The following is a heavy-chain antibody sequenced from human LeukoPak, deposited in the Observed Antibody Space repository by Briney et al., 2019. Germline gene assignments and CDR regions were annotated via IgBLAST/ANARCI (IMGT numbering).Heavy chain of an antibody. CDR2: ISSSSSYI. V-gene: IGHV3-21*01. J-gene: IGHJ4*02. CDR3: ARGASRADY. Sequence: GGSLRLSCAASGFTFRSYNMNWVRHGPGRRPEWVSSISSSSSYIYYADSVKGRFTISRDNAKNSLYLQMNSLRAEDTALYYCARGASRADYWGQGTLVTVSS. CDR1: GFTFRSYN.